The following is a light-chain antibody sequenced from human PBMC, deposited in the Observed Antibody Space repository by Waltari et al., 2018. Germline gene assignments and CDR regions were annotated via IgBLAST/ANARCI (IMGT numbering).Light chain of an antibody. Sequence: QSALTQPASVSASPGQSITISCTGTTSDIGSDNSVSWYQQHPGRAPTLMLYDVNNRPSVVSIRFSGSKSFNAASLTISGLQAEDEADYYCSSYTTNTRVFGGGTKLTV. CDR1: TSDIGSDNS. V-gene: IGLV2-14*03. CDR3: SSYTTNTRV. J-gene: IGLJ2*01. CDR2: DVN.